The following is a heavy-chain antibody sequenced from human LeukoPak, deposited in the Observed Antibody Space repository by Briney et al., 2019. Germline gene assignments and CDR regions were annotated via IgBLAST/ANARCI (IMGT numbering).Heavy chain of an antibody. J-gene: IGHJ4*02. D-gene: IGHD1-26*01. CDR2: IKQDGSEK. V-gene: IGHV3-7*01. CDR1: GFTFSSYW. Sequence: GGSLRLSCAASGFTFSSYWTSWVRQAPGKGLEWVANIKQDGSEKYYVDSVKGRFTISRDNAKNSLYLQMNSLRAEDTAVYYCARRRGSYSDDYWGQGTLVTVSS. CDR3: ARRRGSYSDDY.